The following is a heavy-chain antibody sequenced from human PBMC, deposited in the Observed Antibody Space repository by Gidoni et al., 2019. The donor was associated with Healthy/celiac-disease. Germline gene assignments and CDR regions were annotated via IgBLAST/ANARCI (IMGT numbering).Heavy chain of an antibody. CDR2: IYYSGST. J-gene: IGHJ4*02. CDR3: ARTKPFQAIFDY. CDR1: GGSLSSGGYS. Sequence: QVQLQESGPGLVKPSQTLSLTCTVSGGSLSSGGYSWSWIRQHPGKSLEWIGYIYYSGSTYYNPSLKSRVTISVDTSKNQFSLKLSSVTAADTAVYYCARTKPFQAIFDYWGQGTLVTVSS. V-gene: IGHV4-31*03.